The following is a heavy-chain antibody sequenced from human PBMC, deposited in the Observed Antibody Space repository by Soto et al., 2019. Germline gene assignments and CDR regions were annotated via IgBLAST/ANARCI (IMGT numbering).Heavy chain of an antibody. CDR2: ISWNSGSI. CDR3: AKDSGYSYGETFDY. V-gene: IGHV3-9*01. CDR1: GFTFDDYA. D-gene: IGHD5-18*01. J-gene: IGHJ4*02. Sequence: EVQLVESGGGLVQPGRSLRLSCAASGFTFDDYAMHWVRQAPGKGLEWVSGISWNSGSIGYADSVKGRFTISRDNAKNSLYLQMNSLRAEDTALYYCAKDSGYSYGETFDYWGQGTLVTVSS.